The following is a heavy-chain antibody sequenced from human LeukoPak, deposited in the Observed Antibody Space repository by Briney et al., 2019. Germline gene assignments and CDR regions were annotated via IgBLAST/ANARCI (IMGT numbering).Heavy chain of an antibody. CDR3: AKDRSTAGEY. Sequence: GGSLRLSCAASGFTFSNYVMSRVRQAPGKGLEWVSTIASTGSSTYFADSVMGRFTISRDNSKSTLYLQMNSLRAEDTAVYYCAKDRSTAGEYWGQGTLVTVSS. V-gene: IGHV3-23*01. D-gene: IGHD6-13*01. CDR1: GFTFSNYV. CDR2: IASTGSST. J-gene: IGHJ4*02.